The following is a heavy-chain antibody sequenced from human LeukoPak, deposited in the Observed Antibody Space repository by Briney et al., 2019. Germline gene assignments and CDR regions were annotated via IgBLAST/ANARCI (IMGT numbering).Heavy chain of an antibody. Sequence: SSETLSLTCTVSGGSISSSSYYWGWIRQPPGKGLEWIGSIYYSGSTYYNPSLKSRVTISVDTSKNQFSLKLSSVTAADTAVYYCARQGSSGWYAGTFDYWGQGTLVTVSS. CDR2: IYYSGST. CDR3: ARQGSSGWYAGTFDY. D-gene: IGHD6-19*01. V-gene: IGHV4-39*01. J-gene: IGHJ4*02. CDR1: GGSISSSSYY.